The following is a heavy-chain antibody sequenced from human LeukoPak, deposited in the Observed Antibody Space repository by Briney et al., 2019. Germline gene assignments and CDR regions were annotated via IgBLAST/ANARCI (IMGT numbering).Heavy chain of an antibody. D-gene: IGHD3-3*01. CDR1: GFTFSSYS. CDR3: APSYDFWRKPEVY. CDR2: ISSSSSYI. V-gene: IGHV3-21*01. Sequence: PGGSLRLSCAASGFTFSSYSMNWVRQAPGKGLEWVSSISSSSSYIYYADSVKGRFTISRDNAKNSLYLQMNSLRAEDTAVYYCAPSYDFWRKPEVYWGQGTLVTVSS. J-gene: IGHJ4*02.